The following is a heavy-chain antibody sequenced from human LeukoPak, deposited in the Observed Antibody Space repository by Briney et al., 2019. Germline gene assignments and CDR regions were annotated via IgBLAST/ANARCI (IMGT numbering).Heavy chain of an antibody. CDR1: GGSISSYY. D-gene: IGHD3-16*01. CDR3: ARDPPTWRGGYAFYI. CDR2: IYTSGST. V-gene: IGHV4-4*07. J-gene: IGHJ3*02. Sequence: SETLPLTCTVSGGSISSYYWSWIRQPAGKGLEWIGRIYTSGSTNYNPSLKSRVTISVDKSKNQFSLKLSSVTAADTAVYYCARDPPTWRGGYAFYICCQGTMVTVSS.